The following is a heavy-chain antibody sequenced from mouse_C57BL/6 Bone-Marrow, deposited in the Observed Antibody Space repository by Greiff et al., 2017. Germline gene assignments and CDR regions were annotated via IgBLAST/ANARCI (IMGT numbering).Heavy chain of an antibody. Sequence: VQLKQSGAELARPGASVKLSCTASGFNIKDDCMHWVKQRPEQGLEWIGWIYPENGGTYYASKFQGKGTITADTYYNTAYLELRSLHSEDTAVYYCTSAYYSNFVFFDYWGQGTTLTVSS. CDR1: GFNIKDDC. CDR3: TSAYYSNFVFFDY. J-gene: IGHJ2*01. CDR2: IYPENGGT. D-gene: IGHD2-5*01. V-gene: IGHV14-4*01.